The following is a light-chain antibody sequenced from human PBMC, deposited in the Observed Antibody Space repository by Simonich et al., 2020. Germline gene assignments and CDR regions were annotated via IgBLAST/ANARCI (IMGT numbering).Light chain of an antibody. V-gene: IGLV2-14*01. CDR1: SIEVGGYNY. Sequence: QSALTQPASVSGSPGQSITIPCTGTSIEVGGYNYVSWYQQHPGKSPKLMIYDVSTRPSGVSNRFSGSKSGNTASLTISGLQAEDEADYYCSSYTSSSTLVFGGGTKLTVL. J-gene: IGLJ2*01. CDR3: SSYTSSSTLV. CDR2: DVS.